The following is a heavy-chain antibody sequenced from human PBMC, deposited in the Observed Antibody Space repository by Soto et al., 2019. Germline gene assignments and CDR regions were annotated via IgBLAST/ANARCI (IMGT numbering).Heavy chain of an antibody. CDR3: AHDLWFGELPPSYYGMDV. J-gene: IGHJ6*02. Sequence: QITLKESGPTLVKPTQTLTLTCTFSGFSLSTSGVGVGWIRQPPGKALEWLALIYWNDDKRYSPSLKSRLTITKDTSKNQVVLTMTNMDPVDTATYYCAHDLWFGELPPSYYGMDVWGQGTTVTVSS. CDR1: GFSLSTSGVG. V-gene: IGHV2-5*01. CDR2: IYWNDDK. D-gene: IGHD3-10*01.